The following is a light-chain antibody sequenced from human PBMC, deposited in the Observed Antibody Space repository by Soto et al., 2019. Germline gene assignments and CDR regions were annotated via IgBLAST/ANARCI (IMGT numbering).Light chain of an antibody. CDR1: QSISSW. Sequence: DVQMTQSPSTLSASVGDRVTITGRASQSISSWLAWYQQKPGKAPKPLIYKASTFESGVPSNFSGSGSGTEFTRTISSLQPGDFATFYSQQYNSYPWTFGQGTQLDVK. V-gene: IGKV1-5*03. CDR2: KAS. CDR3: QQYNSYPWT. J-gene: IGKJ1*01.